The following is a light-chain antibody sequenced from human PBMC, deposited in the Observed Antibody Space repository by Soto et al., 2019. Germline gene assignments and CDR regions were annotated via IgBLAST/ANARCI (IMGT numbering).Light chain of an antibody. CDR3: SSYTSSSTLV. J-gene: IGLJ2*01. CDR2: DVS. V-gene: IGLV2-14*01. CDR1: SSDVGGYNY. Sequence: QSALTQPASVSGSPGQSITLSCTGTSSDVGGYNYVSWYQQHPGKATKLMSYDVSNRPSGVSNRFSGSKSGNTASLTISGLQAEDEADYYCSSYTSSSTLVFGGGTKGTVL.